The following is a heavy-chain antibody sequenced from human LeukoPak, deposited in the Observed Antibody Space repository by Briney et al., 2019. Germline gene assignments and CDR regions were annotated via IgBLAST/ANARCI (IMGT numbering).Heavy chain of an antibody. CDR2: IYYSGST. Sequence: PSETLSLTCAVSGYSISSSNWWGWTPQPPGKGLEWIGYIYYSGSTYYNPSLKSRVTMSVDTSKNQFSLKLSSVTAVGTAVYYCARVTTVAGTVSGMDVWGQGTTVTVSS. J-gene: IGHJ6*02. V-gene: IGHV4-28*03. CDR1: GYSISSSNW. CDR3: ARVTTVAGTVSGMDV. D-gene: IGHD6-19*01.